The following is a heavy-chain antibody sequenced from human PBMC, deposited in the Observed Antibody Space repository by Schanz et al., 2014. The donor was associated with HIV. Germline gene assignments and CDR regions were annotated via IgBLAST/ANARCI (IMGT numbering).Heavy chain of an antibody. J-gene: IGHJ4*02. CDR3: GGHGGFSY. CDR2: IRGGGDT. V-gene: IGHV3-23*04. Sequence: VQLVESGGGVVQPGRSQRLSCAASGFTFSSFGMHWVRQAPGKGLEWVSDIRGGGDTYYADSVRGRFTFSRDDSKNTLILQMNSLRVEDTAVYYCGGHGGFSYWGQGTRVAVSP. CDR1: GFTFSSFG. D-gene: IGHD6-25*01.